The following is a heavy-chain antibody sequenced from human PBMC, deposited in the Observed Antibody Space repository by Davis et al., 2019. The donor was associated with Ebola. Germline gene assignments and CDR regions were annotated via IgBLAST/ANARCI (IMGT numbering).Heavy chain of an antibody. Sequence: GESLKISCAASGFTFSSYWMSWVRQAPGKGLEWVANIKQDGSEKYYVDSVKGRFTISRDNAKNSLYLQMNSLKTEDTAVYYCTTHRGGIGNWGQGTLVTVSS. CDR2: IKQDGSEK. CDR1: GFTFSSYW. V-gene: IGHV3-7*03. CDR3: TTHRGGIGN. D-gene: IGHD3-16*01. J-gene: IGHJ4*02.